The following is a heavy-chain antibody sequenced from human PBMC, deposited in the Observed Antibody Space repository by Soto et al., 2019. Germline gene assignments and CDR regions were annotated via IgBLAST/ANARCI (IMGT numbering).Heavy chain of an antibody. CDR3: ARTGYSSSPEDS. CDR2: IYDSGST. V-gene: IGHV4-59*08. CDR1: GGSISSYY. J-gene: IGHJ4*02. D-gene: IGHD6-13*01. Sequence: SETLSLTCTVSGGSISSYYWSWIRQPPGKGLEWVGYIYDSGSTNYNPSLKSRVTISVDTSKNQFSLKLSSVTAADTAVYYSARTGYSSSPEDSWGQGTLVTVSS.